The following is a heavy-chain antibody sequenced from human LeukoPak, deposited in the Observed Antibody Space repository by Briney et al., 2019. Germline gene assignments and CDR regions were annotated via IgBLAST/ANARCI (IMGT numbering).Heavy chain of an antibody. CDR2: ISSSSSYI. CDR3: AREQWPNWFDP. CDR1: GFTFSSYS. D-gene: IGHD6-19*01. J-gene: IGHJ5*02. Sequence: GGSLRLSCAASGFTFSSYSMNWVRQAPGKGLEWVSSISSSSSYIYYADSVKGRFTTSRDNAKNSLYLQMNSLRAEDTAVYYCAREQWPNWFDPWGQGTLVTVSS. V-gene: IGHV3-21*01.